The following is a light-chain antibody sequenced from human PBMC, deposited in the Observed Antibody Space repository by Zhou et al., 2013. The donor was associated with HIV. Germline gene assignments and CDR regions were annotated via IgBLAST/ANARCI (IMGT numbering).Light chain of an antibody. J-gene: IGKJ5*01. CDR3: QQANSFLTIT. Sequence: IRITQTPSSISASVGDRVTITCRASQTISSYLNWYQQKPGKAPKLLIYKASSLESGVPSRFSGSGSGTDFTLTISSLQPEDSASYYCQQANSFLTITFGQGTRVEIK. CDR2: KAS. V-gene: IGKV1-39*01. CDR1: QTISSY.